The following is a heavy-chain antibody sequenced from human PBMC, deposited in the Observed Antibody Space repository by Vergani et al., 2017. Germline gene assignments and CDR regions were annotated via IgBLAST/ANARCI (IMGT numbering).Heavy chain of an antibody. Sequence: EVQLLESGGGLVQPGGSLRLSCAASGFTFSSYAMSWVRQAPGKGLEWVSAISGSGGSTYYADSVKGRFTISRDNSKNTLYLQMNSLRAEDTAVYYCATGYANYYYYMDVWGKGTTVTVSS. J-gene: IGHJ6*03. CDR3: ATGYANYYYYMDV. CDR1: GFTFSSYA. D-gene: IGHD3-9*01. V-gene: IGHV3-23*01. CDR2: ISGSGGST.